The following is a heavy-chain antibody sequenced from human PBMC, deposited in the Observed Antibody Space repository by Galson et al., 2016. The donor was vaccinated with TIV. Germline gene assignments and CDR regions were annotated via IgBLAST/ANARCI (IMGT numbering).Heavy chain of an antibody. D-gene: IGHD1-26*01. J-gene: IGHJ4*02. CDR1: GFTFSTYA. CDR3: AKESASGNYPPTLGSFDD. V-gene: IGHV3-30*18. CDR2: ISNAGTNK. Sequence: SLRLSCAASGFTFSTYAMHWVRQAPGKGLEWVTFISNAGTNKYYADSVKGRFTVSRDSSRNMLYLQMDSLRPEDTAVYHCAKESASGNYPPTLGSFDDWGQGTLVTVSS.